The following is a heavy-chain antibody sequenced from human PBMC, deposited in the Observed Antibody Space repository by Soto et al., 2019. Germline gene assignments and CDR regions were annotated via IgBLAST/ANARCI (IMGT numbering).Heavy chain of an antibody. CDR2: IDPSDSYT. J-gene: IGHJ5*02. Sequence: EVQLVQSGAEVKKPGESLRISCKGSGYSFTVYWISWVRQMPGKGLEWMGRIDPSDSYTNYSPSFKGHVTISADKSISTAYLKWSSMKASDTAMYYCASPAVVLKNWFDPWGQGTLVTVSS. D-gene: IGHD2-15*01. CDR3: ASPAVVLKNWFDP. V-gene: IGHV5-10-1*01. CDR1: GYSFTVYW.